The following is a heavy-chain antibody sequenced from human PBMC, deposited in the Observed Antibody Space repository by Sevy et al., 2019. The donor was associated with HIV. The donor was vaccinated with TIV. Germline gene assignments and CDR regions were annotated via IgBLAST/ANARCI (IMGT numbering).Heavy chain of an antibody. CDR3: ARDSILPSYYYYGMDV. J-gene: IGHJ6*02. Sequence: GGSLRLSCAASGFTVSSNYMSWVRQAPGKGLEWVSVIYSGGSTYYADSVKGRFTISRDNSKNTLYLQMNSLRAEDTAVYYCARDSILPSYYYYGMDVWGQGTLVTVSS. D-gene: IGHD2-15*01. CDR2: IYSGGST. V-gene: IGHV3-53*01. CDR1: GFTVSSNY.